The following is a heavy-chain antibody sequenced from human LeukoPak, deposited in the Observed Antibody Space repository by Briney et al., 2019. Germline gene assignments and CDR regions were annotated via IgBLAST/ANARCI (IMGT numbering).Heavy chain of an antibody. Sequence: PSETLSHTRAVYGGSFRGYYWRWIRPPPSKGLEWIGEIYHSGSTNYNPSLKSRVTISVDTSKNQFSLKLSSVTAADTAVYYCARERSTARRVGYYYYMDVWGKGTTVTVSS. D-gene: IGHD6-6*01. V-gene: IGHV4-34*01. CDR1: GGSFRGYY. CDR2: IYHSGST. J-gene: IGHJ6*03. CDR3: ARERSTARRVGYYYYMDV.